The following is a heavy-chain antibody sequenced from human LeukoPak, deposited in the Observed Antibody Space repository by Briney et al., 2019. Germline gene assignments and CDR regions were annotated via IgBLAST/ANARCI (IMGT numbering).Heavy chain of an antibody. J-gene: IGHJ6*03. Sequence: SPSETLSLTCTVSGGSISNYYWNWIRQPPGKGLEWIGYIYYTGNTNYNPSLKSRVTISVDMSKNQFSLKLSSVTAADTAVYYCARGPYGSGSQIKTASRDYYYYYYMDVWGKGTTVTISS. CDR1: GGSISNYY. CDR3: ARGPYGSGSQIKTASRDYYYYYYMDV. V-gene: IGHV4-59*01. CDR2: IYYTGNT. D-gene: IGHD3-10*01.